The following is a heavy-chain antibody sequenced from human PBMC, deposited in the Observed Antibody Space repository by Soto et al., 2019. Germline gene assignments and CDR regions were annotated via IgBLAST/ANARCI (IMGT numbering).Heavy chain of an antibody. V-gene: IGHV3-30*18. CDR1: GFTFSSYG. CDR3: AKEPHLRTTLIYYFDY. CDR2: ISYDGSNK. D-gene: IGHD1-1*01. J-gene: IGHJ4*02. Sequence: QTGGSLRLSCAASGFTFSSYGMHWVRQAPGKGLEWVAVISYDGSNKYYADSVKGRFTISRDNSKNTLYLQMNSLRAEDTAVYYCAKEPHLRTTLIYYFDYWGQGTLVTVSS.